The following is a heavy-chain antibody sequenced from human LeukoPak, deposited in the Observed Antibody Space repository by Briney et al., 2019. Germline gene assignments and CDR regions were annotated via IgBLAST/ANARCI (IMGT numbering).Heavy chain of an antibody. J-gene: IGHJ3*01. CDR2: IFYSGST. CDR3: AKGGYTYGFDAFDF. Sequence: SETLSLTCTVSGGPISTSNYYWGWIRQPPGKGLEWIGNIFYSGSTYYSPSLKSRVTISVDTSKNQISLKLSSVTAADTAVYCCAKGGYTYGFDAFDFWGQGTMVTVSS. V-gene: IGHV4-39*07. CDR1: GGPISTSNYY. D-gene: IGHD5-18*01.